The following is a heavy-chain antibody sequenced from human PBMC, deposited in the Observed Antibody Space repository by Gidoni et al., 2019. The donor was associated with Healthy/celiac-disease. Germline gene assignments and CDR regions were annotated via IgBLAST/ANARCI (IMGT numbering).Heavy chain of an antibody. CDR3: TTMVRGVISP. J-gene: IGHJ5*02. CDR1: GLSFRDSA. V-gene: IGHV3-73*01. D-gene: IGHD3-10*01. CDR2: IRSKANGYAT. Sequence: EVQLVESGGGLVQPGGALKLSCAASGLSFRDSALHWVLQASGKGLEWVGRIRSKANGYATAYAVSVKGRFSISRDDSKNTAYLQMNSLKTEDTAVYYCTTMVRGVISPWGQGTLVTVSS.